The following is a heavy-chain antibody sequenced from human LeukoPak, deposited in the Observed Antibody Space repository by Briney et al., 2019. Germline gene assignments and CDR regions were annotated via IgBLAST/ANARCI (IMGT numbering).Heavy chain of an antibody. D-gene: IGHD2-21*01. Sequence: GGSLRLSCAASGFTFSSYSMNWVRQAPGKGLEWVSSISSSSSDIYYADSVKGRFTISRDNAKNSLYLQMSSLRAEDTAVYYCARAGHIVVGPDYWGQGTPVTVSS. CDR2: ISSSSSDI. CDR3: ARAGHIVVGPDY. V-gene: IGHV3-21*01. J-gene: IGHJ4*02. CDR1: GFTFSSYS.